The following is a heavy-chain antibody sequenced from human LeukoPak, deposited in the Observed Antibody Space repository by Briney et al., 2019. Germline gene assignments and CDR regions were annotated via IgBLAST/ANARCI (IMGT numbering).Heavy chain of an antibody. Sequence: GGSLRLSCATSGFTFSNYAMSWVRQAPGKGLEWLSAIRYSGGTTYYADSVEGRFTISRDNAKNSLYLQMNSLRAEDTAVYYCASASYGSGSLYNWGQGTLVTVSS. CDR3: ASASYGSGSLYN. CDR2: IRYSGGTT. CDR1: GFTFSNYA. D-gene: IGHD3-10*01. V-gene: IGHV3-23*01. J-gene: IGHJ4*02.